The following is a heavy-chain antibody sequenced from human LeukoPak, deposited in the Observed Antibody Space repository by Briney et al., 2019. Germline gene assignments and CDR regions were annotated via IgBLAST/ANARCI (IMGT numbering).Heavy chain of an antibody. J-gene: IGHJ4*02. CDR1: GFTFSSYA. CDR2: ISYDGSNK. Sequence: GGSLRLSCAASGFTFSSYAMHWVRQAPGKGLEWVAVISYDGSNKYYADSVKGRFTISRDNSKNTLYLRMNSLRAEDTAVYYCAKVGQQLARNYYFDYWGQGTLVTVSS. CDR3: AKVGQQLARNYYFDY. V-gene: IGHV3-30*04. D-gene: IGHD6-13*01.